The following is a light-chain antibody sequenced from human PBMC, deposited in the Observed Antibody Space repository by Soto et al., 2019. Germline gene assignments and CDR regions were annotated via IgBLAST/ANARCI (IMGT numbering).Light chain of an antibody. J-gene: IGLJ1*01. CDR3: SSYTSSNTYV. Sequence: QSALTQPASVSGSPGQSIPISCTGTSSDVGGYNYVSWYQQHPGKAPKLIIYEVSNRPSGVSNRFSGSKSDNTASLTISGLQAEDEADYDCSSYTSSNTYVFGTGTKVTVL. CDR1: SSDVGGYNY. V-gene: IGLV2-14*01. CDR2: EVS.